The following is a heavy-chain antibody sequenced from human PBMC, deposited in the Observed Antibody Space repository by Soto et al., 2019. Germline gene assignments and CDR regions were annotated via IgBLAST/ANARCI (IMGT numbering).Heavy chain of an antibody. CDR1: GFTFSSHA. D-gene: IGHD1-26*01. CDR2: INAGNGNT. Sequence: QVQVVQSGAEEKKPGASVKVSCKASGFTFSSHAIHWVRQAPGQRLEWMGWINAGNGNTKYSQKFHGRVTITRDISANTAYMELSSLRSEDTAVYYCARGSGSYFPYFDYWGQGTLVTVSS. CDR3: ARGSGSYFPYFDY. J-gene: IGHJ4*02. V-gene: IGHV1-3*05.